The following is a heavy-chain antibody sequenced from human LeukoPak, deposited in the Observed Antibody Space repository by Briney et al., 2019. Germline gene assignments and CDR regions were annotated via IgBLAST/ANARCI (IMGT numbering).Heavy chain of an antibody. CDR2: ISGSGGST. D-gene: IGHD6-19*01. Sequence: PGGSLRLSCAASGFTFSSYAMSWDRQAPGKGLEWVSTISGSGGSTYYADSVKGRFTISRDNSKNTVHLQMNSLRAEDTAVYYCAGNYGIAVAGTLDYWGQGTLVTVSS. CDR1: GFTFSSYA. CDR3: AGNYGIAVAGTLDY. J-gene: IGHJ4*02. V-gene: IGHV3-23*01.